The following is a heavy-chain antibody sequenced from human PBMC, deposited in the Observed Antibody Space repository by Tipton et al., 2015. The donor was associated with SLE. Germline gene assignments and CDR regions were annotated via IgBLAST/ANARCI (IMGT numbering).Heavy chain of an antibody. CDR2: INHSGST. V-gene: IGHV4-34*01. Sequence: LRLSCTASGFTFTSYGMHWIRQPPGKGLEWIGEINHSGSTNYNPSLKNRVTISVDTSKNQFSLKLSSVTAADTAVYYCARRSFASLWGAFDIWGQGTMVTVSS. J-gene: IGHJ3*02. CDR1: GFTFTSYG. CDR3: ARRSFASLWGAFDI. D-gene: IGHD2/OR15-2a*01.